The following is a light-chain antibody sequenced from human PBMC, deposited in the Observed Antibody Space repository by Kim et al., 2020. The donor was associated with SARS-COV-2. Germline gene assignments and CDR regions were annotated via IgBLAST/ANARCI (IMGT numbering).Light chain of an antibody. CDR3: QSYDSSHVV. J-gene: IGLJ2*01. V-gene: IGLV1-40*01. Sequence: PGQGVTISCTGSSSNSGAGYDVHWYQQLPGTAPKLLIYGNSNRPSGVPDRFSGSKSGTSASLAITGLQAEDEADYYCQSYDSSHVVFGGGTQLTVL. CDR1: SSNSGAGYD. CDR2: GNS.